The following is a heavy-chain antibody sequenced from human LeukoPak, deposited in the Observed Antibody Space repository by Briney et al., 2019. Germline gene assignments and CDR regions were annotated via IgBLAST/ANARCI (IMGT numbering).Heavy chain of an antibody. CDR3: AAGGAAADFDY. CDR2: IYYTGST. Sequence: KSSETLSLTCTVSGGSISSYHWSWIRQPPGKGLEWIGHIYYTGSTNYNPSLKSRVTISLDTSKNQFSLKLSSVAAADTAVYYCAAGGAAADFDYWGQGTLVTVSS. J-gene: IGHJ4*02. D-gene: IGHD6-13*01. V-gene: IGHV4-59*01. CDR1: GGSISSYH.